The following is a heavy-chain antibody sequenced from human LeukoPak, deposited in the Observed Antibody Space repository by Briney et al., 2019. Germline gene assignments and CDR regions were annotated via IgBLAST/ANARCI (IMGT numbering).Heavy chain of an antibody. CDR1: GFTVSGNY. V-gene: IGHV3-66*04. D-gene: IGHD3-10*01. Sequence: GGSLRLSCLVSGFTVSGNYMSWVRQAPGKGLEWVSVIYSGGGTYYADSVKGRFTISRDNSKNTVYFQMNSLRAEDTAVYYCARHGNYYGSGSYNWGQGTLVTVSS. J-gene: IGHJ4*02. CDR3: ARHGNYYGSGSYN. CDR2: IYSGGGT.